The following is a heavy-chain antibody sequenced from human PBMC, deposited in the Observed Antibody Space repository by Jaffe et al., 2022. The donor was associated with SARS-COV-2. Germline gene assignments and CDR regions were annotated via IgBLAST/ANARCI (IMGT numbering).Heavy chain of an antibody. CDR1: GFIFDMYA. D-gene: IGHD6-13*01. Sequence: EVQLLESGGGLVQPGGSVRLSCAASGFIFDMYAMSWVRQAPGKGLEWVSGIGGSGASTSYADSVRGRFTISRDNSKNTLFLQMNSLRAEDTAVYYCAKDEKIATTGPFDYWGQGTLVTVSS. V-gene: IGHV3-23*01. CDR2: IGGSGAST. CDR3: AKDEKIATTGPFDY. J-gene: IGHJ4*02.